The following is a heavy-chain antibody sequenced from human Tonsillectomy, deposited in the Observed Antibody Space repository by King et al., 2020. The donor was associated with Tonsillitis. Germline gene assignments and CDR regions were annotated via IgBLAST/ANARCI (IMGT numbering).Heavy chain of an antibody. J-gene: IGHJ4*02. Sequence: QLVQSGAELKKPGSSVKVSCKASGDTFSKDAISWVRLAPGQGLEWMGGIIPIFGAPNYEQKFQGRVIITADESTSTAYMELSSLRSEDTAVYYCARAVAYSSSWYAYFDSWGQGTLVTVSS. CDR1: GDTFSKDA. CDR2: IIPIFGAP. CDR3: ARAVAYSSSWYAYFDS. D-gene: IGHD6-13*01. V-gene: IGHV1-69*01.